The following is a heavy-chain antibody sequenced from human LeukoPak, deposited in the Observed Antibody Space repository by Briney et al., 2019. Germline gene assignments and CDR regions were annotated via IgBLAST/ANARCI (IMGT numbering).Heavy chain of an antibody. V-gene: IGHV4-38-2*02. CDR2: IYHSGIT. CDR1: GYSISSGYY. J-gene: IGHJ6*03. CDR3: AIQRKQLSTGYYYYYYYMDV. Sequence: SETLSLTCTVSGYSISSGYYWGRIRQPPGKGLEWIGSIYHSGITYYNPSLKSRVTISVDTSKNQFSLKLSSVTAADTAVYYCAIQRKQLSTGYYYYYYYMDVWGKGTTVTISS. D-gene: IGHD6-13*01.